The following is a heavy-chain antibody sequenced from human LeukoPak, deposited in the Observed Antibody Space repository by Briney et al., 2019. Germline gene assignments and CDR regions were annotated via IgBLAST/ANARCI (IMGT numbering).Heavy chain of an antibody. D-gene: IGHD3-9*01. J-gene: IGHJ4*02. CDR2: ISSTSTYI. CDR1: GFTFSSNS. Sequence: GGSLRLSCAASGFTFSSNSMNWVRQAPGMGLEWVSSISSTSTYIYYADSVKGRFTISRDNAKNSLYLQMNSLRADDTAVYYCARVFSDYVRYFDWGQGTLVTVSS. CDR3: ARVFSDYVRYFD. V-gene: IGHV3-21*01.